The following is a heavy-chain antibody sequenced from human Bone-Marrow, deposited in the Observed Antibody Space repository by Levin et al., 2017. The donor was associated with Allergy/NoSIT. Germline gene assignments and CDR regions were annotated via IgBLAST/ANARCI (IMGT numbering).Heavy chain of an antibody. V-gene: IGHV1-3*01. D-gene: IGHD5-12*01. CDR2: INAGNGNT. Sequence: ASVKVSCKASGYTFTSYAMHWVRQAPGQRLEWMGWINAGNGNTKYSQKFQGRVTITRDTSASTAYMELSSLRSEDTAVYYCARDLGIVATPKGGFDYWGQGTLVTVSS. CDR1: GYTFTSYA. J-gene: IGHJ4*02. CDR3: ARDLGIVATPKGGFDY.